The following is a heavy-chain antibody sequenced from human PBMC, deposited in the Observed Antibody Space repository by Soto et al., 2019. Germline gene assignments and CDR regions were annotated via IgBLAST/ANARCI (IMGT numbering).Heavy chain of an antibody. J-gene: IGHJ6*02. Sequence: PGGSLRLSCAASGFTFSGYGMHWVRQAPGKGLEWVAVIWYDGSNKCYADSVKGRFTISRDNSKNTLYLQMNSLRAEDTAVYYCARDLDGMDVWGQGTTVTVSS. V-gene: IGHV3-33*01. CDR3: ARDLDGMDV. CDR2: IWYDGSNK. CDR1: GFTFSGYG.